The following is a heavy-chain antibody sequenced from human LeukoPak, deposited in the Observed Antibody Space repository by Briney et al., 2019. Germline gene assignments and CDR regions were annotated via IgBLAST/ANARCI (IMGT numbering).Heavy chain of an antibody. CDR1: GFTLGRYW. D-gene: IGHD3-22*01. J-gene: IGHJ4*02. CDR2: IKQDGSEK. Sequence: GGSLRLSCAASGFTLGRYWMSWVRQAPGKGLEWVANIKQDGSEKYYVDSVKGRFTISRDNAKNSLYLQMNSLRAEDTAVYYCARDYYDSSGYFDYWGQGTLVTVSS. CDR3: ARDYYDSSGYFDY. V-gene: IGHV3-7*01.